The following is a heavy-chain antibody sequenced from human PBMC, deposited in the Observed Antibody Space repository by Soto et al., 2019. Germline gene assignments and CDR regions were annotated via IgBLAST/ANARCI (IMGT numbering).Heavy chain of an antibody. V-gene: IGHV3-48*02. Sequence: ESGGGLVQPGGSLRLSCAASGFTFSSCSMNWVRQAPGKGLEWVSYISGSSSSIYYADSVKGRFTISRDNGRNSLYLQMNSLRDEDTAVYYCARGHFWSGYYCDYWGQGTLVTVSS. CDR2: ISGSSSSI. CDR3: ARGHFWSGYYCDY. J-gene: IGHJ4*02. D-gene: IGHD3-3*02. CDR1: GFTFSSCS.